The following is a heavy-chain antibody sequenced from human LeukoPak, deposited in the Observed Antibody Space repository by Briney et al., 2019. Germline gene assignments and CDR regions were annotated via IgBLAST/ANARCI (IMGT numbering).Heavy chain of an antibody. D-gene: IGHD3-10*01. CDR1: GFTFNTYS. CDR2: ISSSTTYI. CDR3: ARGALVRGVIRYFDY. Sequence: TGGSLRLSCAASGFTFNTYSMNWVRQAPGRGLEWVSSISSSTTYIYYADSVKGRFTISRDNAKNSMYLQMNSLRAEDTAVYYCARGALVRGVIRYFDYRGQGSLVTVSS. J-gene: IGHJ4*02. V-gene: IGHV3-21*01.